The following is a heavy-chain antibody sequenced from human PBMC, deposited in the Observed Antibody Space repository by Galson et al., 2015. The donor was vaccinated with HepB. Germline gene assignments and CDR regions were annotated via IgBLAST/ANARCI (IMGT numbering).Heavy chain of an antibody. D-gene: IGHD6-19*01. CDR1: GFTFSSYA. CDR2: ISYDGSNK. CDR3: ARDGFRGSLHSSGWYRLGMDV. J-gene: IGHJ6*02. Sequence: SLRLSCTASGFTFSSYAMHWVRQAPGKGLEWVAVISYDGSNKYYADSVKGRFTISRDNSKNTLYLQMNSLRAEDTAVYYCARDGFRGSLHSSGWYRLGMDVWGQGTTVTVSS. V-gene: IGHV3-30-3*01.